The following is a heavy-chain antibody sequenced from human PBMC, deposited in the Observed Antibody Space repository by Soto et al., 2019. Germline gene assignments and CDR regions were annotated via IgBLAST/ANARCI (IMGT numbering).Heavy chain of an antibody. J-gene: IGHJ4*02. Sequence: QVQLQESGPGLMKPSGTLSLTCAVSGDSISSNYWWSWVRQTPGKGLEWIGEIYHSGSTNYSPSLKSRVTIAVDKAKTQFYLRLSSVTAADTAKYFCARSTVTEDFWGQGTLVTVSS. D-gene: IGHD4-17*01. CDR2: IYHSGST. V-gene: IGHV4-4*02. CDR1: GDSISSNYW. CDR3: ARSTVTEDF.